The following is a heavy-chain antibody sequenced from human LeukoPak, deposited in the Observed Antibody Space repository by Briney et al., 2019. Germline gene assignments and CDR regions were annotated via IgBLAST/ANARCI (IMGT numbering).Heavy chain of an antibody. D-gene: IGHD6-13*01. Sequence: SVKVSCKASGGTFSSYAISWVRQAPGQGLEWMGRIIPILGIANYAQKFQGRVTITADKSTSTAYMELSSLRSEDTAVYYCARERQLTYNWFDPWGQGTLVTVSP. CDR3: ARERQLTYNWFDP. J-gene: IGHJ5*02. CDR2: IIPILGIA. CDR1: GGTFSSYA. V-gene: IGHV1-69*04.